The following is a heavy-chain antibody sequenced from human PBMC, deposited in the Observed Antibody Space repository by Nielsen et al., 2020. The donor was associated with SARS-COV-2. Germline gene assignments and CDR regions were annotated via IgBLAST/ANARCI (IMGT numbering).Heavy chain of an antibody. J-gene: IGHJ4*02. Sequence: GESLKISCAAFGFNFRTSAIHWVRQAPGKGLEWLATIKQSASETYYVDSVKGRFTISRDNAKNSLYLQMHSLRVEDTATYYCATNRGDYWGQGTVVTVS. D-gene: IGHD3-10*01. CDR1: GFNFRTSA. CDR3: ATNRGDY. CDR2: IKQSASET. V-gene: IGHV3-7*01.